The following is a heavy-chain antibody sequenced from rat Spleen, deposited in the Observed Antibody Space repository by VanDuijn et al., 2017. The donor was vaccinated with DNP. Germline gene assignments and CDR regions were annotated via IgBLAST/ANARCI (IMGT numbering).Heavy chain of an antibody. D-gene: IGHD1-11*01. CDR1: GFTFSDYN. CDR3: ARDRRGYFDY. CDR2: ISYDGGST. Sequence: EVQLVESGGGLVQPGRSLHLSCAASGFTFSDYNMAWVRQAPKKGLEWVATISYDGGSTYYGDSVKGRFTISRDNAKSTLYLQMNSLQTEDTATYYCARDRRGYFDYWGQGAMVTVSS. J-gene: IGHJ2*01. V-gene: IGHV5-7*01.